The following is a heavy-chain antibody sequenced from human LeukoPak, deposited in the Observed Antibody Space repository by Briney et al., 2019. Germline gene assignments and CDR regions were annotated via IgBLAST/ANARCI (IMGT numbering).Heavy chain of an antibody. CDR3: ARDEIAVTATLAWYFDL. D-gene: IGHD6-19*01. CDR2: ISRSGSNI. Sequence: GGSLRLSCAASGFTFSDYYMNWIRPAPGKGLEWISYISRSGSNIYYADSVKGRFTVSRDNAKNALYLQMNSLRVEDTAVYYCARDEIAVTATLAWYFDLWGRGALVTVSS. J-gene: IGHJ2*01. V-gene: IGHV3-11*01. CDR1: GFTFSDYY.